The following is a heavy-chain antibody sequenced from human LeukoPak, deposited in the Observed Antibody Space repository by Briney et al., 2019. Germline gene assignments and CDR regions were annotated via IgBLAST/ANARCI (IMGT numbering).Heavy chain of an antibody. Sequence: QPGGSLRLSCAASGFTFSSYAMSWVRQAPGKGLEWVSTITASGGTYYADSLKGRFTISRDTSNNTLYLQINSLRAEDTAVYYCAKRGRYYFDQWGQGTLVTVSS. CDR3: AKRGRYYFDQ. J-gene: IGHJ4*02. CDR2: ITASGGT. CDR1: GFTFSSYA. V-gene: IGHV3-23*01.